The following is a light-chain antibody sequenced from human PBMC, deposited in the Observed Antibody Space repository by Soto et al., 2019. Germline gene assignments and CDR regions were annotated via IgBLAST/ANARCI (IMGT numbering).Light chain of an antibody. CDR3: QQYNNYWT. V-gene: IGKV1-5*03. Sequence: DIQMTQSPSTLSASVGDRVTITCRASERISTWLAWYQQKPGKAPKLLIYKASNLQSGVPSRFSGSGSGTEFTLTINSLQPDDFATYYCQQYNNYWTFGQGTKVEIK. CDR1: ERISTW. J-gene: IGKJ1*01. CDR2: KAS.